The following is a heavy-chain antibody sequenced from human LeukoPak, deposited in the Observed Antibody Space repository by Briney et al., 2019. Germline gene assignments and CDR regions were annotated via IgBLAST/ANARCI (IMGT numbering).Heavy chain of an antibody. CDR3: AREGPRGNSQFDY. CDR2: IWYDGSNK. J-gene: IGHJ4*02. Sequence: GGSLRLSCAASGFTFSSYGMHWVRQAPGKGLEWVALIWYDGSNKYYADSVKGRLTISRDNSKNTLYLQMNSLRAEDAAVYYCAREGPRGNSQFDYWGQGTLVTVSS. CDR1: GFTFSSYG. V-gene: IGHV3-33*01. D-gene: IGHD2/OR15-2a*01.